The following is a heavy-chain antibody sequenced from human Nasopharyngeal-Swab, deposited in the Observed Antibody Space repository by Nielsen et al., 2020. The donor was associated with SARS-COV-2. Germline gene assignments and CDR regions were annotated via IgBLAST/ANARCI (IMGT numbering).Heavy chain of an antibody. CDR3: AVIAAAGKTRLEFDY. J-gene: IGHJ4*02. V-gene: IGHV3-48*04. CDR2: INSFGNIL. Sequence: GESLKISCAASGFTFSDYSMNWVRQAPGKGLEWVSYINSFGNILYYADSVKDRFTISRDNAKNSLYLQMNSLRAEDTALYYCAVIAAAGKTRLEFDYWGQGTLVTVSS. D-gene: IGHD6-13*01. CDR1: GFTFSDYS.